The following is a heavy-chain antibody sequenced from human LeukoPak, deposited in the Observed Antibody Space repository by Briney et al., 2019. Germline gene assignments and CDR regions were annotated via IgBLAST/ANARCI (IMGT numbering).Heavy chain of an antibody. Sequence: GASVKVSCKASGYTFTSYDINWVRQATGQGLEWMGRINPNSGGTNYAQKFQGRVTMTRDTSISTAYMELSRLRSDDTAVYYCAGNADYYDSSGYNYWGQGTLVTVSS. J-gene: IGHJ4*02. CDR2: INPNSGGT. CDR1: GYTFTSYD. D-gene: IGHD3-22*01. V-gene: IGHV1-2*06. CDR3: AGNADYYDSSGYNY.